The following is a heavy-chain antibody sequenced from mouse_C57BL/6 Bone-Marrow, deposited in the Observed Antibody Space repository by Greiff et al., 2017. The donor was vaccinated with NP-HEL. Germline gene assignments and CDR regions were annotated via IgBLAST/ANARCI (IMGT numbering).Heavy chain of an antibody. D-gene: IGHD2-1*01. CDR1: GYAFSSSW. CDR3: AREDYGNYLWYFDV. CDR2: IYPGDGDT. V-gene: IGHV1-82*01. J-gene: IGHJ1*03. Sequence: SGPELVKPGASVKISCKASGYAFSSSWMNWVKQRPGKGLEWIGRIYPGDGDTNYNGKFKGKATLTADKSSSTAYMQLSSLTSEDSAVYFCAREDYGNYLWYFDVWGTGTTVTVSS.